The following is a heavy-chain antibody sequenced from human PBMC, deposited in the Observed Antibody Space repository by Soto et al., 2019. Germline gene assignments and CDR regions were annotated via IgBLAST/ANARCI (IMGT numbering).Heavy chain of an antibody. V-gene: IGHV4-34*01. D-gene: IGHD1-20*01. CDR1: GASFIGYY. CDR2: INHSGST. J-gene: IGHJ6*02. CDR3: ARGPRAKGSSNYNNYYYYSGMDV. Sequence: PSETLSLTCTVYGASFIGYYWSWIRQTPGKGLEWIGEINHSGSTNYNPSLKSRVTISVDTSENQFSLKLSSVTAADTAVYYCARGPRAKGSSNYNNYYYYSGMDVWDQGTTVTVSS.